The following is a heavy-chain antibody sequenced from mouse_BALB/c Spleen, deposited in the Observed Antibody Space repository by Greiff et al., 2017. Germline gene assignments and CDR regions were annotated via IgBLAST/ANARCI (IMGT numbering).Heavy chain of an antibody. Sequence: EVQLVESGGGLVKPGGSLKLSCAASGFTFSSYAMSWVRQTPEKRLEWVATISSGGSYTYYPDSVKGRFIISRDNAKNTLYLQMSSLRSEDTAMYYCARRAGWYFDVWGAGTTVTVSS. V-gene: IGHV5-9-3*01. CDR2: ISSGGSYT. J-gene: IGHJ1*01. CDR3: ARRAGWYFDV. CDR1: GFTFSSYA.